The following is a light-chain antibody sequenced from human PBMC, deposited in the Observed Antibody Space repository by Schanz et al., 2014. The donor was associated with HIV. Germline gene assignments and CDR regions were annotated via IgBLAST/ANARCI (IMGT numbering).Light chain of an antibody. V-gene: IGLV2-14*02. Sequence: HSALTQPASVSGSPGQSITISCTGTSSDVGSYNLVSWYQQYPGKAPKLMIYEISKWPSGVSNRFSGSKSGNTASLTISGLQAEDEADYYCSSYTSSSTLVVFGGGTKLTVL. CDR1: SSDVGSYNL. CDR2: EIS. CDR3: SSYTSSSTLVV. J-gene: IGLJ2*01.